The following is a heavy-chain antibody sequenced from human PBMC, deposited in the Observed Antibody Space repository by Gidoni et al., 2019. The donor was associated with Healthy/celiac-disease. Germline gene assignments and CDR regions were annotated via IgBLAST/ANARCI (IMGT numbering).Heavy chain of an antibody. D-gene: IGHD3-22*01. J-gene: IGHJ3*02. Sequence: QVQLQESGPGLVKPSETLSLTCTVSGGPISSYYWSWIRQPAGKGLAWIGRIYTSGSTNYNPSLKSRVTMSVDTSKNQFSLKLSSVTAADTAVYYCARVRPRRYYDSSGYYPNAFDIWGQGTMVTVSS. V-gene: IGHV4-4*07. CDR2: IYTSGST. CDR3: ARVRPRRYYDSSGYYPNAFDI. CDR1: GGPISSYY.